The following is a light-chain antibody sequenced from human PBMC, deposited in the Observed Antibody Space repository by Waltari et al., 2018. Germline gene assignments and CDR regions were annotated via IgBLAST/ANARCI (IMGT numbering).Light chain of an antibody. V-gene: IGLV2-23*02. CDR1: SSNVGSYPL. J-gene: IGLJ1*01. Sequence: SALTQPASVSGSPGQSITISCTETSSNVGSYPLLSWYQRHPGGAPKLLIYEVSERPSGVSKRFSGSKSGKTASLTISGLQSEDEADYYCCAFAGRGIYVFGTGTQVTVL. CDR3: CAFAGRGIYV. CDR2: EVS.